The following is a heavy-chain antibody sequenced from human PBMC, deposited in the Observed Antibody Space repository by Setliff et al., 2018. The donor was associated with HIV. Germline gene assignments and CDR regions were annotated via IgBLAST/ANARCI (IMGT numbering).Heavy chain of an antibody. CDR2: ISPGDSDT. D-gene: IGHD2-15*01. CDR3: ARHVSSGLRLYYHYVDV. CDR1: GYSFSSYW. Sequence: GESLKISCKGSGYSFSSYWIAWVRQMPGKGLEWMGIISPGDSDTRYSPSFQGQVTISADKSISTAYLQWRSLKASDTATYYCARHVSSGLRLYYHYVDVWGKGTTVTVSS. J-gene: IGHJ6*03. V-gene: IGHV5-51*01.